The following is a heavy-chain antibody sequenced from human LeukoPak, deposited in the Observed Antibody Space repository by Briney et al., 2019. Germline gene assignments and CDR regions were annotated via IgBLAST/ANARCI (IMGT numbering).Heavy chain of an antibody. V-gene: IGHV3-30*04. J-gene: IGHJ6*02. CDR2: IGYDGGTK. Sequence: GGSLRLSCAASGFTFSSYPMHWVRQAPGKGLDWVAVIGYDGGTKIYADSVKGRFTITRDDSKHTLYLEMNSLRVDDTAVYYCATRGVVVLDAFYYHSLDLWGQGAALTVTS. CDR3: ATRGVVVLDAFYYHSLDL. D-gene: IGHD2-15*01. CDR1: GFTFSSYP.